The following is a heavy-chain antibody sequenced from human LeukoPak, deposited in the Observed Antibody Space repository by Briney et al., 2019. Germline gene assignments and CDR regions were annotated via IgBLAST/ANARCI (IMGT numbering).Heavy chain of an antibody. CDR1: GSTFSNYP. CDR3: VREDYYDGSGFPYYYDY. CDR2: ISSSSGYI. V-gene: IGHV3-21*01. J-gene: IGHJ4*02. D-gene: IGHD3-22*01. Sequence: GGSLRLSCAASGSTFSNYPMNWVRQAPGKGPEWVSSISSSSGYIHYADSVKGRFTISRDHAKNSLYLQMNSLRAEDTAVYYCVREDYYDGSGFPYYYDYWGQGTLVTVSS.